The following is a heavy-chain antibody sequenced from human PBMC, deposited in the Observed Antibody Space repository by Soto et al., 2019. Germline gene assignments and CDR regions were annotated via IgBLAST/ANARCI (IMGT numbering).Heavy chain of an antibody. D-gene: IGHD4-17*01. CDR1: GGSVSYKTYY. J-gene: IGHJ4*02. V-gene: IGHV4-61*01. Sequence: SATLSLTCSVSGGSVSYKTYYWSWIRQPPGKRLEWIGYVYYSGTTNYNPSLKSRVTISVDLSKNRFSLRLSSVTTADTALYYCAXTTAVPNTLRSRYFFDYWGQGTLVTVSS. CDR2: VYYSGTT. CDR3: AXTTAVPNTLRSRYFFDY.